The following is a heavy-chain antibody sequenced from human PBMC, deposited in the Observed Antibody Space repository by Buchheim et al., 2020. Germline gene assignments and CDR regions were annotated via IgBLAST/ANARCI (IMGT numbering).Heavy chain of an antibody. D-gene: IGHD3-22*01. J-gene: IGHJ4*02. CDR1: GFTFSSYS. CDR3: ASDYSITMIVVVGDY. Sequence: QVQLVESGGGVVQPGRSLRLSCAASGFTFSSYSMHWVRQAPGKGLEWVAVISYDGSNKYYADSVKGRFTISRDNSMKTLYLKMNILRAEDTAVYYCASDYSITMIVVVGDYWGQGTL. V-gene: IGHV3-30-3*01. CDR2: ISYDGSNK.